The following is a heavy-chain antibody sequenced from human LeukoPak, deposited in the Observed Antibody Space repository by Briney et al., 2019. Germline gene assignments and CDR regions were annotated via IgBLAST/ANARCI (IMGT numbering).Heavy chain of an antibody. J-gene: IGHJ4*02. D-gene: IGHD3-16*01. Sequence: PGGSLRLSCAASGFTFSNYGMHWVRQAPGKGLEWVSFLQYDGTNKYYADSVKGRFTISRDNSKNTLYLQMNSLRAEDTAVYYCAKDLGGPFDYWGQGTLVTVSS. CDR2: LQYDGTNK. V-gene: IGHV3-30*02. CDR3: AKDLGGPFDY. CDR1: GFTFSNYG.